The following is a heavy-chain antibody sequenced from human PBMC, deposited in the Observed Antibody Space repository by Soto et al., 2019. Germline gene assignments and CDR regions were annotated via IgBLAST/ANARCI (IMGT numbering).Heavy chain of an antibody. CDR1: GFTFSSYG. V-gene: IGHV3-33*01. CDR3: ARPHSDYFDY. CDR2: IWYDGSNK. Sequence: PGGSLRLSCAASGFTFSSYGMHWVRQAPGKGLEWVAVIWYDGSNKYYADYVKGQFTISRDNSKNTLYLQMNSLRAEDTAVYYCARPHSDYFDYWGQGTLVTVSS. D-gene: IGHD2-15*01. J-gene: IGHJ4*02.